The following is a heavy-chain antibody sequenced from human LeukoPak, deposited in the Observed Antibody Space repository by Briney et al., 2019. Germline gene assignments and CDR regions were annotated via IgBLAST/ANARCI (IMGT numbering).Heavy chain of an antibody. CDR3: ASYDSSGYSTTTYYFDY. V-gene: IGHV1-69*04. CDR1: GGTFSSYA. CDR2: IIPILGIA. D-gene: IGHD3-22*01. Sequence: ASVKVSCKASGGTFSSYAISWVRQAPGQGLEWMGRIIPILGIANYAQKFQGRVTITADKSTSTAYMELSSLRSEDTAVYYCASYDSSGYSTTTYYFDYWGQGTLVTVSS. J-gene: IGHJ4*02.